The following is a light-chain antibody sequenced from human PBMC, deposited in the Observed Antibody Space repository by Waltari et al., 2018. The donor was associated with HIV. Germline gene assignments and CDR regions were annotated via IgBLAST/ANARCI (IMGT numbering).Light chain of an antibody. V-gene: IGLV2-23*02. CDR3: CSYAIGGTFV. CDR1: SSDVGSYNL. CDR2: EVN. Sequence: QSALTQPASVSGSPGQSITMSCTGTSSDVGSYNLVSWYQQHPGKAPKPIIYEVNKRPPGITNRFSGFKSGNTASLTITGLQAEDEADYHCCSYAIGGTFVFGGGTKVTVL. J-gene: IGLJ2*01.